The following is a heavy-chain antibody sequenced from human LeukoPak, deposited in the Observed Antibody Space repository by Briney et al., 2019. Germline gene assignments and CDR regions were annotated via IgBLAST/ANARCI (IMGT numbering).Heavy chain of an antibody. Sequence: PSETLSLTCTVSGGSLSSGDSYWTWIRQPAGKGLEWIGRIHTSGSTNYKPSLQSRVTIAIDTSKNQFSLKLSSVTAADTAVYYCARVWNRGWLDPWGQGTLVTVSS. CDR1: GGSLSSGDSY. J-gene: IGHJ5*02. D-gene: IGHD7-27*01. CDR2: IHTSGST. CDR3: ARVWNRGWLDP. V-gene: IGHV4-61*02.